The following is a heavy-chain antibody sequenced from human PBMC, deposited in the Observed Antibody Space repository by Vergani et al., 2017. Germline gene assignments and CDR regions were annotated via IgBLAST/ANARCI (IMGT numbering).Heavy chain of an antibody. D-gene: IGHD3-16*01. CDR1: GFTLSNYD. CDR2: IQFDGSNK. Sequence: QVQLVESGGGVVQRGGSLRLSCATSGFTLSNYDMQWIRQGPGKGLEFVAFIQFDGSNKYYADSVKGRFTLSRDFSKHTLYLQMNSLRTDDTATYYCAKHFRGWGIVYWCQGTQVIVSS. J-gene: IGHJ4*02. CDR3: AKHFRGWGIVY. V-gene: IGHV3-30*02.